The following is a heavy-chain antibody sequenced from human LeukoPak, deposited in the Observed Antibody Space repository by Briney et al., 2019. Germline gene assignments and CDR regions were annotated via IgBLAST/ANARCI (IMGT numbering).Heavy chain of an antibody. CDR3: ARAFPSSGSYFDY. Sequence: GGSLRLSCAASGFTVSSNYMSWVRQAPGKGLEWVSVIYSGGSTYYADSVKGRFTISRDNSKNTLYLQMNSLRAKDTAVYYCARAFPSSGSYFDYWGQGTLVTVSS. CDR1: GFTVSSNY. CDR2: IYSGGST. D-gene: IGHD1-26*01. V-gene: IGHV3-53*01. J-gene: IGHJ4*02.